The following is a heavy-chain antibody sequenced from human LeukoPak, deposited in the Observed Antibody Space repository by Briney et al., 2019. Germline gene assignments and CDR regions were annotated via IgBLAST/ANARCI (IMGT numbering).Heavy chain of an antibody. V-gene: IGHV3-23*01. CDR3: ARSFRPCSSTSCYFSFDF. CDR2: MNANDGNT. J-gene: IGHJ4*02. CDR1: GFTCSSYA. D-gene: IGHD2-2*01. Sequence: GGSLRLSCAASGFTCSSYAMDWVRQAPGKGLEGGSSMNANDGNTYYAESVKGRFTISRDNSKDTLYLQVNSLRAEDTAAYYCARSFRPCSSTSCYFSFDFWGQGIQVAVSS.